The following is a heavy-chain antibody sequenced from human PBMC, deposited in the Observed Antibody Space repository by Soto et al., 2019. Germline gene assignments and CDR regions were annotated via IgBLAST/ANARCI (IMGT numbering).Heavy chain of an antibody. D-gene: IGHD3-22*01. Sequence: AGGSLRLSCAASGFTFSSYAMHWVRQAPGKGLEWVAVISYDGSNKYYADSVKGRFTISRDNSKNTLYLQMNSLRAEDTAVYYCARDPNYYDSSGYYGMDVWGQGITVTVAS. V-gene: IGHV3-30-3*01. CDR1: GFTFSSYA. CDR3: ARDPNYYDSSGYYGMDV. J-gene: IGHJ6*02. CDR2: ISYDGSNK.